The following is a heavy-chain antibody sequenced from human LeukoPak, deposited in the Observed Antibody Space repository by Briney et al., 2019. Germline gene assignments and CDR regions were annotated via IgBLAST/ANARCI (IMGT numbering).Heavy chain of an antibody. J-gene: IGHJ6*02. V-gene: IGHV3-23*01. CDR3: ASRGSGSIWQQLGHYYGMTS. CDR1: GFTFSSYA. D-gene: IGHD6-13*01. CDR2: ISGSGGST. Sequence: GGSLRLSCAASGFTFSSYAMSWVRQAPGKGLEWVSAISGSGGSTYYADSVKGRFTISRDNSKNTLYLQMNSLRAEDTAVYYCASRGSGSIWQQLGHYYGMTSGAKGPRSPSP.